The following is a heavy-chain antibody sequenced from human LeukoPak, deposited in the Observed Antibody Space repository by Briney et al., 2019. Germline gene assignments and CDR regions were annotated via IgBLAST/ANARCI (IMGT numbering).Heavy chain of an antibody. J-gene: IGHJ4*02. CDR1: GGTFSDYA. CDR2: IIPIVDIA. D-gene: IGHD3-10*01. V-gene: IGHV1-69*04. Sequence: ASVKVSCKASGGTFSDYAISWVRQAPGQGPEWMGKIIPIVDIANYAQKFQGRVTIMADKSTSTAYMELSGLRSEDTAMYYCAREASGSGSYLGLLDYWGQGTLVTVSS. CDR3: AREASGSGSYLGLLDY.